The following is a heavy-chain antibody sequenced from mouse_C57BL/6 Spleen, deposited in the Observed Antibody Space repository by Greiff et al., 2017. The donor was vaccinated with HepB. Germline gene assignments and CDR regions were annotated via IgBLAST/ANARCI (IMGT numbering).Heavy chain of an antibody. CDR1: GFTFSDYY. V-gene: IGHV5-16*01. Sequence: EVMLVESEGGLVQPGSSMKLSCTASGFTFSDYYMAWVRQVPEKGLEWVANINYDGSSTYYLDSLKSRFIISRDNAKNILDLQMSSLKSEDTATYYCARVDYYCSSPWFAYWGQGTLVTVSA. CDR2: INYDGSST. J-gene: IGHJ3*01. D-gene: IGHD1-1*01. CDR3: ARVDYYCSSPWFAY.